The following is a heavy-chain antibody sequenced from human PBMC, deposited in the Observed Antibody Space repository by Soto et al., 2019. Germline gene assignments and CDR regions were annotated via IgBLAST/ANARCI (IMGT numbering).Heavy chain of an antibody. Sequence: SETLSLTCAFSCHSIISGYYWGWIRQPPGKGLEWIGSFYHSGSTYYNPSLKSRVTISVDTSKNQFSLKLSSVTAADTAVYYCARGEYYGSGNYFDYWGQGTLVTV. CDR3: ARGEYYGSGNYFDY. V-gene: IGHV4-38-2*01. CDR1: CHSIISGYY. J-gene: IGHJ4*02. CDR2: FYHSGST. D-gene: IGHD3-10*01.